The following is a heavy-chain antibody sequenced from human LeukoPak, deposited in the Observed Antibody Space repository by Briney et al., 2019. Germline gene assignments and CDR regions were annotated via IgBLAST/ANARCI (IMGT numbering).Heavy chain of an antibody. CDR1: GGSISSSCYY. J-gene: IGHJ4*02. Sequence: PSETLSLICTVSGGSISSSCYYWGWMAQPPGKGLRWGGSIYYSGSTYYNPSLKGRVTISVDTSKNQFSLKLSSVTAADTAVYYCARPSWNYGSGSYYNVYYFDYWGQGTLVTVSS. CDR2: IYYSGST. D-gene: IGHD3-10*01. CDR3: ARPSWNYGSGSYYNVYYFDY. V-gene: IGHV4-39*01.